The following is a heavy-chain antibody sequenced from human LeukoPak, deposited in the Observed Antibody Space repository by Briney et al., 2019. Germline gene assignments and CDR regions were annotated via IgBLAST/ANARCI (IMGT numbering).Heavy chain of an antibody. CDR1: GGTFSSYA. Sequence: ASVKVSCKASGGTFSSYAISWVRQAPGQGLEWMGGIIPIFGTANYAQKFQGRVTITADESTSTAYMELSSLRSEDTAVYYCARDRTSGAARPPKNWFDPWGQGTLVTVSS. CDR3: ARDRTSGAARPPKNWFDP. CDR2: IIPIFGTA. D-gene: IGHD6-6*01. V-gene: IGHV1-69*13. J-gene: IGHJ5*02.